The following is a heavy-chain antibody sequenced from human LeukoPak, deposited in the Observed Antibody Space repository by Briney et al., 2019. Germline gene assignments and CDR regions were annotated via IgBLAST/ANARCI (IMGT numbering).Heavy chain of an antibody. CDR1: GYTFTGYY. Sequence: ASVKVSCKASGYTFTGYYMHWVRQAPRQGLEWMGWINPNSGDTNYAQKFQGRVSMTRDTSISTAYMDLSGLRSDDTALYYCARGLGWDSGTYLGVWGQGTLVTVSS. CDR2: INPNSGDT. J-gene: IGHJ4*02. CDR3: ARGLGWDSGTYLGV. D-gene: IGHD1-26*01. V-gene: IGHV1-2*02.